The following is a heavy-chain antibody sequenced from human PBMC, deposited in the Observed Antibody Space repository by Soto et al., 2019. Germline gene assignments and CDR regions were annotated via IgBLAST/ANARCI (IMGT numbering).Heavy chain of an antibody. CDR1: GFSLSTKGMC. CDR3: ARIPRGDGMDV. CDR2: IDWDDDK. V-gene: IGHV2-70*01. Sequence: SRPPLVNPTQTLTMTRPFSGFSLSTKGMCVIWIRQPPGKALEWLALIDWDDDKYYSTSLKTRLTISKDTSKNQVVLTMTNMDPVDTATYYCARIPRGDGMDVWVQGTTVTV. J-gene: IGHJ6*02. D-gene: IGHD5-12*01.